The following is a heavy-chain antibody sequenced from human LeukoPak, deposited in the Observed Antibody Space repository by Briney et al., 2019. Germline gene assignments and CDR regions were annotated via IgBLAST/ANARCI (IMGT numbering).Heavy chain of an antibody. CDR2: INHSGST. V-gene: IGHV4-34*01. Sequence: PSETLSLTCAVYGGSFSGYYWSWIRQPPGKGLEWIGEINHSGSTNYNPSLKSRVTISVDTSKNQFSLKLSSVTAADTAVYYCARGLGYCSSTSCYRPTEVYYFDYWGQGTLVTVSS. J-gene: IGHJ4*02. CDR1: GGSFSGYY. CDR3: ARGLGYCSSTSCYRPTEVYYFDY. D-gene: IGHD2-2*01.